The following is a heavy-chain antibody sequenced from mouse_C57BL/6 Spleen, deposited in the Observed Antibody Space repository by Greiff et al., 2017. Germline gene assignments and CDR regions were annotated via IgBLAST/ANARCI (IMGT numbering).Heavy chain of an antibody. CDR1: GYTFTSYW. V-gene: IGHV1-64*01. CDR2: IHPNSGST. J-gene: IGHJ4*01. CDR3: ARDSITTVVADAMDY. Sequence: QVQLQQPGAELVKPGASVTLSCKASGYTFTSYWMHWVKQRPGQGLEWIGMIHPNSGSTNYNEKFKSKATLTVDKSSSTAYMQLSSLTSEDSAVYYCARDSITTVVADAMDYWGQGTSVTVSS. D-gene: IGHD1-1*01.